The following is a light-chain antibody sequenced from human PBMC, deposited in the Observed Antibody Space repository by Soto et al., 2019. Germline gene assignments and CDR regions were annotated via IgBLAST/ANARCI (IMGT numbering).Light chain of an antibody. CDR1: QSVGGN. V-gene: IGKV3-15*01. CDR3: QQYNNWPLYT. J-gene: IGKJ2*01. CDR2: DAS. Sequence: EIVMTQSPATLSVSPGERATLSCRASQSVGGNLAWYQQRPGRAPRLLIYDASTRATDIPARFSGSGSGTEFTLTIISLQSEDFALYYCQQYNNWPLYTFGQGTKLEI.